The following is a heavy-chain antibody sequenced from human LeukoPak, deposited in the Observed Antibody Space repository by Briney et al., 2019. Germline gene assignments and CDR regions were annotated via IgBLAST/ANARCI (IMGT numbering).Heavy chain of an antibody. J-gene: IGHJ5*02. CDR1: GGTFSSYD. CDR3: ARSNYGGKRWFDP. D-gene: IGHD4-23*01. CDR2: MNPNSGNT. V-gene: IGHV1-8*02. Sequence: ASVKVSCKASGGTFSSYDINWVRQASGQGLEWMGWMNPNSGNTGYAQKFQGRVTMTRDTSISTAYMGLSSLRSEDTAVYYCARSNYGGKRWFDPWGQGTLVIVSS.